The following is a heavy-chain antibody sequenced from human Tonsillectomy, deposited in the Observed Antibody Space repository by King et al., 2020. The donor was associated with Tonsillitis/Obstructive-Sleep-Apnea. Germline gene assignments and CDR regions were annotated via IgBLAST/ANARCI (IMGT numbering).Heavy chain of an antibody. CDR3: ARADCSGGSCYEFNFDY. V-gene: IGHV4-39*01. CDR2: IYYSGST. J-gene: IGHJ4*02. CDR1: GGSISSSSYY. Sequence: QLQESGPGLVKPSETLSLTYTVSGGSISSSSYYWGWIRQPPGQGLEWIGNIYYSGSTYYNPSLKSRVTISVDTSKNQFSLKLSSVTAADTAVYYCARADCSGGSCYEFNFDYWGQGTLVTVSS. D-gene: IGHD2-15*01.